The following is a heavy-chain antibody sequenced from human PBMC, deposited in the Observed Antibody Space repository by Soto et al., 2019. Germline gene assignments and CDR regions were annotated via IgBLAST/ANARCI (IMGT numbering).Heavy chain of an antibody. Sequence: SETLSLTCTVSGGTISRYYWSWIRQPPGKGLEWIGYMYNTGSTVYNPSFKSRVTISVDTSKNQFSLKLNSVTAADTAVYYCARLGYSYGLDYWDQGTLVTVSS. CDR1: GGTISRYY. J-gene: IGHJ4*02. CDR2: MYNTGST. CDR3: ARLGYSYGLDY. D-gene: IGHD5-18*01. V-gene: IGHV4-59*01.